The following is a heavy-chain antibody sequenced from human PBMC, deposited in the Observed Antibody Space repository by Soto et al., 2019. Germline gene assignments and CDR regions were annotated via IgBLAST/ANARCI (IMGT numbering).Heavy chain of an antibody. Sequence: QVQLQESGPGLVKPSGTLSLTCAVSGGSISSSNWWSWVRQPPGKGLEWIGEIYHSGGTYYNPSLKSRVTISVDTSKNQFSLKLSSVTAADTAVYYCARGHPGRDGYNPFFDYWGQGTLVTVSS. V-gene: IGHV4-4*02. D-gene: IGHD5-12*01. CDR1: GGSISSSNW. J-gene: IGHJ4*02. CDR3: ARGHPGRDGYNPFFDY. CDR2: IYHSGGT.